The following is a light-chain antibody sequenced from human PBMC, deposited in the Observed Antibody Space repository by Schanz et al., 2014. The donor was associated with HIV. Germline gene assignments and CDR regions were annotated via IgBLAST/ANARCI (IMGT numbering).Light chain of an antibody. Sequence: IQMTQSPATLSASVGDGVTITCRASQYISRWLAWYQQKPGQAPHLLIYQASTLQTGVSSRFSGSGSGTEFTLTITSLQPDDFATYFCQQFNGYLYTFGQGTKLEIK. CDR1: QYISRW. J-gene: IGKJ2*01. CDR3: QQFNGYLYT. CDR2: QAS. V-gene: IGKV1-5*03.